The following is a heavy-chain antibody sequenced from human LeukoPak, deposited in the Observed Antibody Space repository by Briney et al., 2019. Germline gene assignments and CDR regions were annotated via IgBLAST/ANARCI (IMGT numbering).Heavy chain of an antibody. D-gene: IGHD3-22*01. V-gene: IGHV3-23*01. J-gene: IGHJ3*02. CDR3: AKDNHYYDSKGAFDI. CDR2: ITGSGGAT. Sequence: TGGSLRLSCAASGFTFSTYAVNWVRQAPGKGLEWVSAITGSGGATYYADSVKGRFTISRDNSKNTLYLQMNSLRAEDTAVYYCAKDNHYYDSKGAFDIWGQGTMVTVSS. CDR1: GFTFSTYA.